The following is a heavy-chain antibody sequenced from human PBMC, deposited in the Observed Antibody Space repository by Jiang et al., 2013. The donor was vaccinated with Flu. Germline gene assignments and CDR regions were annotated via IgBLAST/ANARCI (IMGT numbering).Heavy chain of an antibody. CDR2: IDPSDSYT. D-gene: IGHD1-14*01. CDR3: ARHHSPNVGTSDGMDV. Sequence: GRIDPSDSYTNYSPSFQGHVTMSSDKSISTAYLQWSSLKASDTAMYYCARHHSPNVGTSDGMDVWGQGTTVTVPS. J-gene: IGHJ6*02. V-gene: IGHV5-10-1*01.